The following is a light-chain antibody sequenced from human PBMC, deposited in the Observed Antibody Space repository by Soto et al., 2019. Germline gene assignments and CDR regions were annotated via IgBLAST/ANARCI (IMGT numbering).Light chain of an antibody. Sequence: DIQMTQSPSSLSASVGDRVTITCRASQGISNYLDWYQQKSGKVPKLLIYAESTLQSGVPSRFSGSGSGTDFTLTFSTLQPEDGATYYCQTYNSAPLTFGVGTKLEIK. CDR2: AES. V-gene: IGKV1-27*01. CDR1: QGISNY. J-gene: IGKJ4*01. CDR3: QTYNSAPLT.